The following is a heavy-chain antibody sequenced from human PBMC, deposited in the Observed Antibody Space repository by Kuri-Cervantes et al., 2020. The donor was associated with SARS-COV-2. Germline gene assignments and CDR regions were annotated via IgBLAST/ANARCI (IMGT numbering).Heavy chain of an antibody. J-gene: IGHJ2*01. CDR2: TNSDGIST. Sequence: GESLKIPCAASGFPFRSYWMHWVRQAPGKGLVWVSRTNSDGISTSYADSVKGRFTISRDNAKNTLYLQLNSLGAEDTAVYYCARGGVVTADWYFDLWGRGTLVTVSS. D-gene: IGHD2-21*02. CDR3: ARGGVVTADWYFDL. CDR1: GFPFRSYW. V-gene: IGHV3-74*01.